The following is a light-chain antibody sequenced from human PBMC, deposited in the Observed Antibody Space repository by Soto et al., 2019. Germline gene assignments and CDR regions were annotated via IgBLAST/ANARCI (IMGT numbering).Light chain of an antibody. V-gene: IGKV1-39*01. CDR3: QQSYSTQYT. CDR2: AAS. J-gene: IGKJ2*01. CDR1: QSISTY. Sequence: DIQMTQSPSSLSASVGDRVTITCRASQSISTYLNWYLQKPGKAPKVLISAASSLQSGVPSRFSGSGSGTHFTLTINSLQPEDFATYYCQQSYSTQYTFGQGTKLEIK.